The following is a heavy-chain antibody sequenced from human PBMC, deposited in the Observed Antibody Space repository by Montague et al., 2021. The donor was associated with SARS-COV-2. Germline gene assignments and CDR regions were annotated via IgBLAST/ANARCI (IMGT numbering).Heavy chain of an antibody. V-gene: IGHV4-34*01. J-gene: IGHJ4*02. CDR3: ARGARQGYGFRLGSFDY. D-gene: IGHD3-10*01. CDR1: VSWYSGAD. CDR2: FSHSGST. Sequence: SETLSLTCSSLVSWYSGADRKSTRLNSSHHVKSYADFSHSGSTNNNPSLKSRVTMSVDTSKNQFSLKLRSVTAADTAVYYCARGARQGYGFRLGSFDYWGQGTLVTVSS.